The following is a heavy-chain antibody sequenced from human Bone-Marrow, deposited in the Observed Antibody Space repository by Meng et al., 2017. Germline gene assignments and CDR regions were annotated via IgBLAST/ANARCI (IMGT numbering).Heavy chain of an antibody. CDR2: MKSNVDGGTV. J-gene: IGHJ4*01. V-gene: IGHV3-15*01. Sequence: VQLVVSGGGFVKPGGSLRLSCAASGFTFSNAWMTWVRQAPGKGLEWIGRMKSNVDGGTVDYAAAVKGRFFISRDDSENTFYLQMNSLKTEDTAVYYCSGHVDYWGHGTLVTVSS. CDR3: SGHVDY. CDR1: GFTFSNAW.